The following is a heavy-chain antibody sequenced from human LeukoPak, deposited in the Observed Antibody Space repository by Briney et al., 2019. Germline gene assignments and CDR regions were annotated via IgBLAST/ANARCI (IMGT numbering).Heavy chain of an antibody. D-gene: IGHD3-3*01. Sequence: PSETLSLTCAVSGYSISSGYYWGWNRQPPGKGLEWIGSIYHSGSTYYNPSLKSRVTISVDTSKNQFSLKLSSVTAADTAVYYCARLLFGVVDYWGQGTLVTVSS. CDR3: ARLLFGVVDY. J-gene: IGHJ4*02. CDR2: IYHSGST. CDR1: GYSISSGYY. V-gene: IGHV4-38-2*01.